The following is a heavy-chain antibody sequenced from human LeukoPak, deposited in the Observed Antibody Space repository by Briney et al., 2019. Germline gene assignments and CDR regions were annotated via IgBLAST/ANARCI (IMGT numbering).Heavy chain of an antibody. Sequence: SETLPLTCTVSGGSISSGSYYWSWIRQPAGKGLEWIGRIYTSGSTNYNPSLKSRVTISVDTSKNQFSLKLSSVTAADTAVYYCAREVRVPAATENVFDIWGQGTMVTASS. J-gene: IGHJ3*02. V-gene: IGHV4-61*02. D-gene: IGHD2-2*01. CDR1: GGSISSGSYY. CDR2: IYTSGST. CDR3: AREVRVPAATENVFDI.